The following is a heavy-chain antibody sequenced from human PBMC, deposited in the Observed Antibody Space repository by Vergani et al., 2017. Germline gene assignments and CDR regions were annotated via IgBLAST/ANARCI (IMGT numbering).Heavy chain of an antibody. CDR1: GITFWKFG. J-gene: IGHJ3*01. CDR2: ISWNSGAV. V-gene: IGHV3-9*01. D-gene: IGHD5-12*01. Sequence: EVDLVESGGGLAQPGGSLRLSCEASGITFWKFGMHWVRQGPGKGLEWVSGISWNSGAVDYADSVRGRFTISRDNAKNSLFLEMNSPRFEDTAVYFCTKGSVYYHDSAGHGYDPYTGFDLWGQGTLVTVSS. CDR3: TKGSVYYHDSAGHGYDPYTGFDL.